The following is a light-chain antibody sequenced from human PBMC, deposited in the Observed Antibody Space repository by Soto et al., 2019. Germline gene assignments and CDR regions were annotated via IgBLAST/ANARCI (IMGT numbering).Light chain of an antibody. CDR1: QSISSN. CDR3: QQYHNWPLT. J-gene: IGKJ4*01. CDR2: DAS. Sequence: EIVLTQSPATLSVSPGERATLSCRASQSISSNLAWYQQKPGQVPRLLIYDASTRAAGIPTGFSGSGSGTEFTLTIGGRQSDDFAIYYSQQYHNWPLTLGGGTKVDIK. V-gene: IGKV3-15*01.